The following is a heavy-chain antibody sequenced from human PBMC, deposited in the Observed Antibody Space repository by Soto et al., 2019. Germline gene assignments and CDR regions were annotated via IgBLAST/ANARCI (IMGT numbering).Heavy chain of an antibody. CDR3: VRGTTIFYDY. Sequence: PSETLSLTCAVSGGSISSGGYSWSWIRQPPGKGLEWIGYIYHSGSTYYNPSLKSRVTISVDRSKNQFSLKLSSVTAADTAVYYCVRGTTIFYDYWGQGTLVTVSS. CDR1: GGSISSGGYS. J-gene: IGHJ4*02. V-gene: IGHV4-30-2*01. D-gene: IGHD1-1*01. CDR2: IYHSGST.